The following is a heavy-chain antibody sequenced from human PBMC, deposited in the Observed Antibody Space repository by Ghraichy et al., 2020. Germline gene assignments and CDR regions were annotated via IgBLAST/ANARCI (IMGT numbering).Heavy chain of an antibody. J-gene: IGHJ4*02. V-gene: IGHV4-34*01. CDR1: GGSFSGYY. Sequence: SETLSLTCAVYGGSFSGYYWSWIRQPPGKGLEWIGEINHSGSTNYNPSLKSRVTISVDTSKNQFSLKLSSVTAADTAVYYCARGKLWFGTYYFDYWGQGTLVTVSS. CDR3: ARGKLWFGTYYFDY. D-gene: IGHD3-10*01. CDR2: INHSGST.